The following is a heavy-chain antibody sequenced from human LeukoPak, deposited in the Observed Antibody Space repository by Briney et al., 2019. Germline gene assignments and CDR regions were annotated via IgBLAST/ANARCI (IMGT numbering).Heavy chain of an antibody. CDR1: GLTFSTSG. D-gene: IGHD1-14*01. CDR3: ATETNGRHYDY. J-gene: IGHJ4*02. CDR2: IGPTGSDR. V-gene: IGHV3-21*06. Sequence: GGSLRLSCTASGLTFSTSGFNWVRQAPGKGLEWVASIGPTGSDRYQADSIKGRFTISRDNANNFLYLQMNSLRAEDTAVYYCATETNGRHYDYWGQGTLLTVSS.